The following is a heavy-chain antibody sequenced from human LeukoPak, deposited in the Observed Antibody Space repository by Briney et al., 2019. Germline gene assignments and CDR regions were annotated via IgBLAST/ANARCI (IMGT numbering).Heavy chain of an antibody. D-gene: IGHD3-10*02. CDR3: AELGITMIGGV. CDR1: GFTFSSHS. CDR2: ISSTSSTI. V-gene: IGHV3-48*04. J-gene: IGHJ6*04. Sequence: PGGSLRLSGGASGFTFSSHSMNWVRQAPGKGLEWVSHISSTSSTIYYADSVKGRFTISRDNAKNSLYLQMTSLRAEDTAVYYCAELGITMIGGVWGKGTTVTISS.